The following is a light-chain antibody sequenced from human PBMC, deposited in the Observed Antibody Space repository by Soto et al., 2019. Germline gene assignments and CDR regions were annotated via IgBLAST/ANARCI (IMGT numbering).Light chain of an antibody. CDR2: GAS. CDR3: QQYGSSRT. CDR1: QSVSSSY. Sequence: IVLTQSPGTLSLSPGERATLSCRASQSVSSSYLAWYQQKPGQAPRLLIYGASSRATGIPDRFSGSGSGTDFPLTISRLEPEDFAVYYCQQYGSSRTLGQGTKVDIK. J-gene: IGKJ1*01. V-gene: IGKV3-20*01.